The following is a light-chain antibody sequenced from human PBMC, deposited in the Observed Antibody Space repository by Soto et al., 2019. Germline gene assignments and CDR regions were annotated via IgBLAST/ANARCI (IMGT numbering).Light chain of an antibody. CDR2: DAS. V-gene: IGKV1-5*01. CDR3: QQYSSYLYS. J-gene: IGKJ2*01. Sequence: DIQMTQSPSTLSASVGDRVTITCRASQSIINWLAWYHQKPGQAPKLLIYDASTLETGVPSRFSGSGSRTACTLTITSLQPDDFGPYCCQQYSSYLYSFGQGPRLEIK. CDR1: QSIINW.